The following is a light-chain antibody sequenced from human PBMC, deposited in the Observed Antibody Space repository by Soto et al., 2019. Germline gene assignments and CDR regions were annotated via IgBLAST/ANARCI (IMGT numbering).Light chain of an antibody. CDR2: DVS. CDR3: QHYNSYSPT. Sequence: DIQMTQSPSTLSASVGDRVTITCRASQSISSWLAWYQQKPGKAPKLLIYDVSSLESGVPSRFSGSGSGTEFTLTISSLQPDDSATYYCQHYNSYSPTFGQGTKVDIK. CDR1: QSISSW. V-gene: IGKV1-5*01. J-gene: IGKJ1*01.